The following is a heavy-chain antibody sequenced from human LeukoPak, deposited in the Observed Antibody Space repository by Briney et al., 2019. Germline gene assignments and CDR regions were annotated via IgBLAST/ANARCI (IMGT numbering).Heavy chain of an antibody. V-gene: IGHV1-8*03. D-gene: IGHD2-15*01. CDR2: MNPNSGNT. Sequence: ASVKVSCKASGYTFTGYYMHWVRQAPGQGLEWMGWMNPNSGNTGYAQKFQGRVTITRNTSISTAYMELSSLRSEDTAVYYCARGSSSPAFDIWGQGTMVTVSS. CDR1: GYTFTGYY. CDR3: ARGSSSPAFDI. J-gene: IGHJ3*02.